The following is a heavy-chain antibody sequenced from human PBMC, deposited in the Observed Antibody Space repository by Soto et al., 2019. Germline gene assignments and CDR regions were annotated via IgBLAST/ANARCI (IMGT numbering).Heavy chain of an antibody. CDR3: ARGEXYSSSWYPDYYYYGMDV. J-gene: IGHJ6*01. V-gene: IGHV4-4*07. D-gene: IGHD6-13*01. CDR2: IYTSGST. CDR1: GGSISSYY. Sequence: SVTLSLTCTVSGGSISSYYWSWIRQPAGKGLEWIGRIYTSGSTNYNPSLKSRVTMSVDTSKNQFSLKLSSVTAADTAVYYCARGEXYSSSWYPDYYYYGMDVWGQGTTVTVSS.